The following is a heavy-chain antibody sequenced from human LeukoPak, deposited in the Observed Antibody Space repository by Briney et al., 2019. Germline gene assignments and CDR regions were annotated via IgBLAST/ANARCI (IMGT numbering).Heavy chain of an antibody. CDR2: ISYDGSNK. D-gene: IGHD3-10*01. Sequence: PGGSLRLSCAASGFTFSSYGMHRVRQAPGKGLEWVAVISYDGSNKYYADSVKGRFTISRDNSKNTLYLQMNSLRAEDTAVYYCAKVTMVRGVPQSGDYWGQGTLVTVSS. V-gene: IGHV3-30*18. J-gene: IGHJ4*02. CDR1: GFTFSSYG. CDR3: AKVTMVRGVPQSGDY.